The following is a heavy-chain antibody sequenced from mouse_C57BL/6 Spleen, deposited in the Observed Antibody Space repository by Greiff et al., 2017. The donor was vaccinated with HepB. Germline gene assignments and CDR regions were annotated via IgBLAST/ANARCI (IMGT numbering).Heavy chain of an antibody. Sequence: LVESGEGLVKPGGSLKLSCAASGFTFSSYAMSWVRQTPEKRLEWVAYISSGGDYIYYADTVKGRFTISRDNARNTLYLQMSSLKSEDTAMYYCTRESYYGSSYDYWGQGTTLTVSS. CDR1: GFTFSSYA. V-gene: IGHV5-9-1*02. CDR2: ISSGGDYI. CDR3: TRESYYGSSYDY. J-gene: IGHJ2*01. D-gene: IGHD1-1*01.